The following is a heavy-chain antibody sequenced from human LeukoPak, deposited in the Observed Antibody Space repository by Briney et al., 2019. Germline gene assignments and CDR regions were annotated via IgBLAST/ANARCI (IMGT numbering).Heavy chain of an antibody. CDR2: ISAYNGNT. D-gene: IGHD4-17*01. V-gene: IGHV1-18*01. CDR1: GYTFTSYG. J-gene: IGHJ4*02. CDR3: ARARTTVTTHPLDY. Sequence: GASVKVSCKASGYTFTSYGISWVRQAPGQGLEWMGWISAYNGNTNYAQKLQGRVTMTRDMSTSTVYMELSSLRSEDTAVYYCARARTTVTTHPLDYWGQGTLVTVSS.